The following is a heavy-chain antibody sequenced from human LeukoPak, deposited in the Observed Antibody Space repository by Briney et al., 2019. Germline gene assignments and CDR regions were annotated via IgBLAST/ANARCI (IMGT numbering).Heavy chain of an antibody. CDR3: ASHSGGYAY. Sequence: SETLSLTCAVSGGSISGGAYSWSWIRQPPRKGLEWIGYVYYSGGTYYNPSLKSRVTISVDTSKNQFSLKLSSVTAADTAVYYCASHSGGYAYWGQGTLVTVSS. V-gene: IGHV4-30-4*07. CDR1: GGSISGGAYS. CDR2: VYYSGGT. J-gene: IGHJ4*02. D-gene: IGHD5-12*01.